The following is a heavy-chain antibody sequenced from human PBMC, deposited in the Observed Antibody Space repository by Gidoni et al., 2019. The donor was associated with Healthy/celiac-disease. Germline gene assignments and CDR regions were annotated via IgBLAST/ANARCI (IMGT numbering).Heavy chain of an antibody. Sequence: EVQLLASGGGFVQPGGSLRLSCAASGFTFSSYAMSWVRQAPGKGLELVSSISGSGGSKYYADSVKGRFTISRDNSKNTLYLQMNSLRAENTAVYYCAKDRRGGGIFDYWGQGTLVTVSS. CDR1: GFTFSSYA. D-gene: IGHD2-15*01. CDR2: ISGSGGSK. J-gene: IGHJ4*02. V-gene: IGHV3-23*01. CDR3: AKDRRGGGIFDY.